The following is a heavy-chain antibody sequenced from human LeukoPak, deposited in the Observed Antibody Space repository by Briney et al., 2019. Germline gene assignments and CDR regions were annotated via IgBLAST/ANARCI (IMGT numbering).Heavy chain of an antibody. V-gene: IGHV4-31*03. CDR3: ARDQGSAQQWLVGNWFDP. D-gene: IGHD6-19*01. CDR1: GGSISSGGYY. CDR2: IYYSGST. Sequence: SQTLSLTCTVSGGSISSGGYYWSWVRQHPGTGLEWIGYIYYSGSTYYNPSLKSRVTISVDTSKNQFSLKLSSVTAADTAVYYCARDQGSAQQWLVGNWFDPWGQGTLVTVSS. J-gene: IGHJ5*02.